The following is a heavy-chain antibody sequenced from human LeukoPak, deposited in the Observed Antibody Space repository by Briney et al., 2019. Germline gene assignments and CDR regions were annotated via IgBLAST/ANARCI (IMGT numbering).Heavy chain of an antibody. V-gene: IGHV1-46*01. D-gene: IGHD4/OR15-4a*01. J-gene: IGHJ4*02. CDR2: INPSGGRT. CDR3: AKVDSWGYGGAFDY. CDR1: GYTFTSYY. Sequence: ASVTVSCQASGYTFTSYYMHWVRQAPAQGLEWMGIINPSGGRTSYAQKFQGRVTMTRDTSTSTVYMELSSLRSDDTAVYYCAKVDSWGYGGAFDYWGQGTLVTVSS.